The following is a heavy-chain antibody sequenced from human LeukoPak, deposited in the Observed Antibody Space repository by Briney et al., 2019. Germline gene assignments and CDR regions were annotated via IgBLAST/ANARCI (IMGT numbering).Heavy chain of an antibody. CDR2: IRYDGSNK. CDR3: AKDRHIVVVPAAHYTFDY. J-gene: IGHJ4*02. V-gene: IGHV3-30*02. D-gene: IGHD2-2*01. CDR1: GFTFSSYG. Sequence: GGSLRLSCAASGFTFSSYGMHWVRQAPGKGLEWVAFIRYDGSNKYYADSVKGRFTISRDNSKNTLYLQMNSLRAEDTAVYYCAKDRHIVVVPAAHYTFDYWGQGTLVTVSS.